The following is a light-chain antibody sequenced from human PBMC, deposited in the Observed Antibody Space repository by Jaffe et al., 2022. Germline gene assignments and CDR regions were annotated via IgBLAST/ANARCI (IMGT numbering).Light chain of an antibody. CDR1: SSNIGDNN. CDR2: RNN. CDR3: ATWDDSLSGYV. Sequence: QSALTQPPSASETPGQRVTISCSGSSSNIGDNNVYWYQQLPGMAPKLLIYRNNQRPSGVPDRFSGSKSGTSASLTISGLRSDDEADYYCATWDDSLSGYVFGSGTTVTVL. V-gene: IGLV1-47*01. J-gene: IGLJ1*01.